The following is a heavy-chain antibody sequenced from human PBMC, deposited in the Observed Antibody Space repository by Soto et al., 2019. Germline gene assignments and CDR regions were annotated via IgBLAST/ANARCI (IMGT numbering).Heavy chain of an antibody. CDR2: IYYSGSS. Sequence: TLSLTFNVSGASFSGGGYYWTLIRQIPVKGLEWIGNIYYSGSSLYNPSLKSRLRTSLDTPKNELSLELNSVTVADTAVYYCATCQLGEYYYAMDIWGQETTVPVSS. CDR3: ATCQLGEYYYAMDI. J-gene: IGHJ6*01. CDR1: GASFSGGGYY. D-gene: IGHD7-27*01. V-gene: IGHV4-31*03.